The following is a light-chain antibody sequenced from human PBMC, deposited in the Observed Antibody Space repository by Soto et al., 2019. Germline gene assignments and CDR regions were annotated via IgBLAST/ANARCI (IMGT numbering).Light chain of an antibody. Sequence: EIVLTQSPGTLSLSPGEGATLSCRASQSVTSSYLAWYQQKRGQAPRLLMYDASSRATGIPDRFSGSGSGTDVTLTISRLEPEDFAVYFCQQYASSPLTFGGGTKVEIK. CDR3: QQYASSPLT. V-gene: IGKV3-20*01. CDR1: QSVTSSY. J-gene: IGKJ4*01. CDR2: DAS.